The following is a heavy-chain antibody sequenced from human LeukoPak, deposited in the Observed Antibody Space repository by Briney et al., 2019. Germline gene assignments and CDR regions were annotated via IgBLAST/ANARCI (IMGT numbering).Heavy chain of an antibody. Sequence: GGSLRLSSAVSGFTLSSFWMSWVRQAPGNGLEWVANTKKDGGDKYMVDPVKGRFTISRDNAKNSLYLQMNGLRAEDTAVYYCARAGYDFWSGYRGLYNWFDPWGQGTLVTVSS. J-gene: IGHJ5*02. D-gene: IGHD3-3*01. CDR3: ARAGYDFWSGYRGLYNWFDP. CDR1: GFTLSSFW. CDR2: TKKDGGDK. V-gene: IGHV3-7*01.